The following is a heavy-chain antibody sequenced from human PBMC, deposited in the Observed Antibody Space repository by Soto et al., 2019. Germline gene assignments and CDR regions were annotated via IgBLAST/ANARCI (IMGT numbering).Heavy chain of an antibody. CDR1: GYIFTSHW. V-gene: IGHV5-51*01. Sequence: PGESLKISCTGVGYIFTSHWIAWVRQMPGKGLEWMGIIYPGDSDTRYSPSFQGQVTISADKSITTVYLQWSSLKASDTAMYYCARGYCSTTICDPWFDPWGQGTLVTVSS. CDR2: IYPGDSDT. J-gene: IGHJ5*02. D-gene: IGHD2-15*01. CDR3: ARGYCSTTICDPWFDP.